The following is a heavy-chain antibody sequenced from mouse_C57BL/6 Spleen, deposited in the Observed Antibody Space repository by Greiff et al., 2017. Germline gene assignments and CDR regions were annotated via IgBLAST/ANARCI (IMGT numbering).Heavy chain of an antibody. CDR3: ASDYGSYFDY. J-gene: IGHJ2*01. CDR2: IYPNSGGT. Sequence: VQLQQPGAELVKPGASVKLSCKASGYTFTSYWMHWVKQRPGRGLEWIGRIYPNSGGTKYNEKFKSKATLTVDKPSSTAYMQLSSLTSEDSAGYYCASDYGSYFDYWGQGTTLTVSS. CDR1: GYTFTSYW. V-gene: IGHV1-72*01. D-gene: IGHD1-1*01.